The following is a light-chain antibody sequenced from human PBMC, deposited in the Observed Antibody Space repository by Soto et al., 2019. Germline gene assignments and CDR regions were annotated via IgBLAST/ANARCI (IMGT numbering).Light chain of an antibody. Sequence: QSALTQPASVSVSPGQSITISCTGSSSDIGAYDYVSWYQQRPVKAPKLMIFDVTNRPSGVSDRFSGSKSGNTASLTISGLQTEDEADYYCSSYTSSSTPYVFGTGTKVTVL. J-gene: IGLJ1*01. V-gene: IGLV2-14*01. CDR3: SSYTSSSTPYV. CDR1: SSDIGAYDY. CDR2: DVT.